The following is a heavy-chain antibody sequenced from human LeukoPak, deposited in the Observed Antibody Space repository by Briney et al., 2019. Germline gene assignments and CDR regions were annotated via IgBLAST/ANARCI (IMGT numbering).Heavy chain of an antibody. Sequence: GGSLRLSCAASGFTFSSYAMSWVRQAPGKGLEWVSAISGSGGSTYYADSVKGRFTISRDNSKNTLYLQMNSLRAEDTAVYYCAKAVIASYYDSSGPSHWGQGTLVTVSS. V-gene: IGHV3-23*01. CDR3: AKAVIASYYDSSGPSH. CDR1: GFTFSSYA. D-gene: IGHD3-22*01. CDR2: ISGSGGST. J-gene: IGHJ4*02.